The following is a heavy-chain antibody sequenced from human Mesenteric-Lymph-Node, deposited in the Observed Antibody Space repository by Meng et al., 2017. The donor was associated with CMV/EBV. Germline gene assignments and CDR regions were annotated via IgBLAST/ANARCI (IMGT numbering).Heavy chain of an antibody. Sequence: GESLKISCAASGFTFSSYWMSWVRQAPGKGLEWVANIKQDGSEKYYVDSVKGRFTISRDNAKNSLYLQMNSLRAEDTAVYYCARDPATEWLRGPIDYWGQGTLVTVSS. D-gene: IGHD5-12*01. CDR1: GFTFSSYW. V-gene: IGHV3-7*01. J-gene: IGHJ4*02. CDR2: IKQDGSEK. CDR3: ARDPATEWLRGPIDY.